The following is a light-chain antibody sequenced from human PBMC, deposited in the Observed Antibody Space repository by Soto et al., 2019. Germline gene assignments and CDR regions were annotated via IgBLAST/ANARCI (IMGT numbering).Light chain of an antibody. CDR2: AAS. J-gene: IGKJ2*01. CDR1: QSIGTS. Sequence: DIQMTQSPSSLSASIGDRVTITCRASQSIGTSLSWHQQKSGRAPKLLIHAASTLQSGVPSRFSGSGSGTDFTITISSLQPEYVAVYYCQQSYSTLYTFGQGTNLEIK. CDR3: QQSYSTLYT. V-gene: IGKV1-39*01.